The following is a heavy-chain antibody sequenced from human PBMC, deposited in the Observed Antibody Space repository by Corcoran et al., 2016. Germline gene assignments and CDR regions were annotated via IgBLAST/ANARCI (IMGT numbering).Heavy chain of an antibody. J-gene: IGHJ6*02. Sequence: QVTLKESGPVLVKPTETLTLTCTVSGFSLSNARVGVSWIRQPPGKTLEWLAHIFSNDEKSYSTSLKSRLTISRDTSKSQVVLTMANLDPVDTATYYCARIPPTYYFDSSGYYDETQGYGMDVWGQGTTVTVSS. V-gene: IGHV2-26*01. D-gene: IGHD3-22*01. CDR2: IFSNDEK. CDR1: GFSLSNARVG. CDR3: ARIPPTYYFDSSGYYDETQGYGMDV.